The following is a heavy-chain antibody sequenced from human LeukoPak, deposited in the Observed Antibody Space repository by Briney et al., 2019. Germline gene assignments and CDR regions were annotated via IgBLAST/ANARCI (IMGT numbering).Heavy chain of an antibody. CDR3: ARARGGYCSSTSCSPYYYYYYMDV. CDR2: IYHSGST. CDR1: GGSISSGGYY. D-gene: IGHD2-2*01. V-gene: IGHV4-30-2*01. Sequence: SQTLSLTCTVSGGSISSGGYYWSWIRQPPGKGLEWIGYIYHSGSTYYNPSLKSRVTISVDRSKNQFSLKLSSVTAADTAVYYCARARGGYCSSTSCSPYYYYYYMDVWGKGTTVTVSS. J-gene: IGHJ6*03.